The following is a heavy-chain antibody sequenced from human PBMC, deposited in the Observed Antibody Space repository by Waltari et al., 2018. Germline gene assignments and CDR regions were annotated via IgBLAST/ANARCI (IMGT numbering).Heavy chain of an antibody. CDR2: VYTMGST. J-gene: IGHJ6*02. CDR3: ARGGGPTIFGVVSPYYYYYGMDV. Sequence: QVQLQESGPGLVKPSETLSLTCTVSGGSISSYYWSWIRQPAGKGLEWIGRVYTMGSTNYNPPLKSRVTMSVDTSKNQFSLKLSSVTAADTAVYYCARGGGPTIFGVVSPYYYYYGMDVWGQGTTVTVSS. CDR1: GGSISSYY. V-gene: IGHV4-4*07. D-gene: IGHD3-3*01.